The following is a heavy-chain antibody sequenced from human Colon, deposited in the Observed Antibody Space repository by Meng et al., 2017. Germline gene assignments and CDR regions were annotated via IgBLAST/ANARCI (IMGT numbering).Heavy chain of an antibody. J-gene: IGHJ5*02. CDR3: ARVGPGELPNFFDP. CDR2: IDHTGNT. V-gene: IGHV4-4*02. Sequence: QGPGPGGVKPSGTLSLTCAVSGGSISSGDWWSWVRQPPGKGLEWIAEIDHTGNTNYNPSLKSRVTISVDKSKNQFSLKLSFMTAADTAVYYCARVGPGELPNFFDPWGQGTLVTVSS. CDR1: GGSISSGDW. D-gene: IGHD1-7*01.